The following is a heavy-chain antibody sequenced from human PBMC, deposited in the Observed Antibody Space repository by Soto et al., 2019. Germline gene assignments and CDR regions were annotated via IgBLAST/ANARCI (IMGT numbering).Heavy chain of an antibody. V-gene: IGHV3-48*02. CDR1: GFTLSSHS. CDR3: ARDGRQGYDMDV. CDR2: ISGASKPI. Sequence: EVQLVESGGGLVQPGGSLGLSCAVSGFTLSSHSMNWVCQAPGKGLEWVSYISGASKPIYYADSMKGRFTISRDNAKNSLYRQMNSLRDEDMAIDYCARDGRQGYDMDVWGQATTVTVSS. J-gene: IGHJ6*02.